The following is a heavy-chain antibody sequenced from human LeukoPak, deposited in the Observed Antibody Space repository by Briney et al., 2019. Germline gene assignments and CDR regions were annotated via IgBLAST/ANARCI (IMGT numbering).Heavy chain of an antibody. CDR3: ARHGLTTRFDP. D-gene: IGHD4-11*01. J-gene: IGHJ5*02. V-gene: IGHV4-39*01. CDR1: GGSISSSSYY. Sequence: SETLSLTCTVSGGSISSSSYYWGWIRQPPGKGLEWIGSIYYSGSTYYNPSLNSRVTISVDTSKNQFSLKLSSVTAADTAVYYCARHGLTTRFDPWGQGTLVTVSS. CDR2: IYYSGST.